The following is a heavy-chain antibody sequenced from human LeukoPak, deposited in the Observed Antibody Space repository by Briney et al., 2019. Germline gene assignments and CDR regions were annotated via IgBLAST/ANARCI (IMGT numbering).Heavy chain of an antibody. CDR2: IYHSGST. Sequence: NPSETLSLTCTVSGGSISSGGYYWSWIRQPPGKGLEWTGYIYHSGSTYYNPSLKSRVTISVDTSKNQFSLKLGSVTAADTAVYYCARLSSPFPGYTVVGGYNWFDPWGQGTLVTVSS. CDR1: GGSISSGGYY. J-gene: IGHJ5*02. D-gene: IGHD5-18*01. V-gene: IGHV4-30-2*01. CDR3: ARLSSPFPGYTVVGGYNWFDP.